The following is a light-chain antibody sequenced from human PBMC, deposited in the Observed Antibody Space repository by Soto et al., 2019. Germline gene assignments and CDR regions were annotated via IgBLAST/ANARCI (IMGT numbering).Light chain of an antibody. CDR3: QQYYTTPALT. J-gene: IGKJ4*01. Sequence: DIVMTQSPDSLAVYLRETATINCTSSQSVFYSTNNQNFLAWYQQKPGHPPKLLIYWASTRDFGVPERFSGSVSGTDFTLTINSLQPEDVAVYYCQQYYTTPALTFGGGTRVEIK. CDR2: WAS. V-gene: IGKV4-1*01. CDR1: QSVFYSTNNQNF.